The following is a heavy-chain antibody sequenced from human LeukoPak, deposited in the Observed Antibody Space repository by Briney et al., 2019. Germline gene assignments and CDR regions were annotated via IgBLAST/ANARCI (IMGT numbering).Heavy chain of an antibody. V-gene: IGHV1-2*04. D-gene: IGHD4-17*01. J-gene: IGHJ3*02. Sequence: ASVKVSCKASGYTFTGYYMHWVRQAPGQGLEWMGWINPNSGGTNYAQKFQGWVTMTRDTSISTAYMELSRLRSDDTAVYYCARSYGDYGSGAFDIWGQGTMVTVSS. CDR3: ARSYGDYGSGAFDI. CDR1: GYTFTGYY. CDR2: INPNSGGT.